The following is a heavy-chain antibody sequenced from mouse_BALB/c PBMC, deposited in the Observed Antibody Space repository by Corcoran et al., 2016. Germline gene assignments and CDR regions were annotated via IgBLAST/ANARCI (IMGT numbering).Heavy chain of an antibody. Sequence: QIQLVQSGPELKKPGETVKISCKASGYTFTNYRMNWVKQAPGRGLKGMGWINTDTGEPTYADDFKGRFAFSLETSASTAYLQINNLKNEDMATYFCAREPYAMDYWGQGTSVTVSS. CDR3: AREPYAMDY. V-gene: IGHV9-1*02. J-gene: IGHJ4*01. CDR1: GYTFTNYR. CDR2: INTDTGEP.